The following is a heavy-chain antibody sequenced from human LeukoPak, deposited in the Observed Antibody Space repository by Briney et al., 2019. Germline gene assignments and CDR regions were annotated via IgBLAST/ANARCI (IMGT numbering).Heavy chain of an antibody. CDR3: ARDSLRCLGIHKEYNWLDP. CDR1: GFTFSSYW. CDR2: INSGGSST. V-gene: IGHV3-74*01. Sequence: GGSLRLSCAASGFTFSSYWMHWVRQAPGKGLVWVSRINSGGSSTSYADSVKGRFTISRDNAKYTLLLQMNSLRAEETAVYYCARDSLRCLGIHKEYNWLDPWAGGTVVTVPS. D-gene: IGHD6-13*01. J-gene: IGHJ5*02.